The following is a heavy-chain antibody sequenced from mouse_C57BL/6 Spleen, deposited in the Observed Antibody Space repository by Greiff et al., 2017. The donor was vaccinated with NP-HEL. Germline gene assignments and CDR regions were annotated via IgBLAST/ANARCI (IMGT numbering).Heavy chain of an antibody. CDR3: AKHDGKAHYFDY. V-gene: IGHV2-5*01. D-gene: IGHD2-3*01. Sequence: VQVVESGPGLVQPSQSLSITCTVSGFSLTSYGVHWVRQSPGKGLEWLGVIWRGGSTDYNAAFMSRLSITKDNSKSQVFFKMNSLQADDTAIYYCAKHDGKAHYFDYWGQGTTLTVSS. CDR1: GFSLTSYG. CDR2: IWRGGST. J-gene: IGHJ2*01.